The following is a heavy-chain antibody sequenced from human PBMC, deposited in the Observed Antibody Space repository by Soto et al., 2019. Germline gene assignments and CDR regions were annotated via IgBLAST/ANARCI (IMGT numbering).Heavy chain of an antibody. CDR1: GGSISSYY. Sequence: PSETLSLTCTVSGGSISSYYWSWIRQPPGKGLEWIGYIYYSGSTNYNPSLKSRVTISVDTSKNQFSLNLASVTAADTAVYYCARHDDSGFLIGGFDIWGQGTVVTVSS. V-gene: IGHV4-59*08. D-gene: IGHD3-16*01. CDR3: ARHDDSGFLIGGFDI. J-gene: IGHJ3*02. CDR2: IYYSGST.